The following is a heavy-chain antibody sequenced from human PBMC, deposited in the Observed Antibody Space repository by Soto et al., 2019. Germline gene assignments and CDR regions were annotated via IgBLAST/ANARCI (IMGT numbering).Heavy chain of an antibody. CDR3: AREQQLVRNYYYGMDV. CDR2: IYPGDSDT. Sequence: GESLKISCTGSGYSFTSYWIGWVRQMPGKGLEWMGIIYPGDSDTRYSPSFQGQVTISADKSISTAYLQWSSLKASDTAMYYCAREQQLVRNYYYGMDVWGQGTTVTVSS. CDR1: GYSFTSYW. V-gene: IGHV5-51*01. D-gene: IGHD6-13*01. J-gene: IGHJ6*02.